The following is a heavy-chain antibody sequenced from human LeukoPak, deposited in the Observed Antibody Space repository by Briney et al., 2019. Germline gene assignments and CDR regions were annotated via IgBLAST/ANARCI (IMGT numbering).Heavy chain of an antibody. V-gene: IGHV4-39*01. Sequence: PSETLSLTCTVSGGSISSSSYYWGWIRQPPGKGLEWIGSIYYSGSTYYNPSLKSRVTISLDTSKNQFSLKLSSVTAADTAVYYCARPSGSYSRENFDYWGQGTLVTVSS. CDR3: ARPSGSYSRENFDY. J-gene: IGHJ4*02. D-gene: IGHD1-26*01. CDR2: IYYSGST. CDR1: GGSISSSSYY.